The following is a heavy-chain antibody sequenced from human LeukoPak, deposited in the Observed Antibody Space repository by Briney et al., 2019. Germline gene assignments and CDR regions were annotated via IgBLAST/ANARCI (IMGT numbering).Heavy chain of an antibody. D-gene: IGHD6-13*01. CDR1: GFTFSSYW. J-gene: IGHJ4*02. V-gene: IGHV3-7*01. CDR3: ASGIAAAHYLNPIFDY. CDR2: IKKDGSEK. Sequence: PGGSLRLSCAASGFTFSSYWMSWVRQAPGKGLEWVANIKKDGSEKYYVDSVKGRFTISRDNAKNSLYLQMNSLRAEDTAVYYCASGIAAAHYLNPIFDYWGQGTLLTVSS.